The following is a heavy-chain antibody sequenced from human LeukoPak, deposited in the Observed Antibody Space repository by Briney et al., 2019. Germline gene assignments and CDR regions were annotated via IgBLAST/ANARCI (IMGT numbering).Heavy chain of an antibody. J-gene: IGHJ4*02. V-gene: IGHV4-34*01. CDR3: ARSRHSPYYYDSSGYYYGGFDY. CDR1: GGSFSPYY. Sequence: SETLSLTCAVYGGSFSPYYWSWIRQSPDKGLEWIGEINHSRSTNYNPSLKSRGTISVDTSKNQFSLKLSSVTAADTAVYYCARSRHSPYYYDSSGYYYGGFDYWGQGTLVTVSS. CDR2: INHSRST. D-gene: IGHD3-22*01.